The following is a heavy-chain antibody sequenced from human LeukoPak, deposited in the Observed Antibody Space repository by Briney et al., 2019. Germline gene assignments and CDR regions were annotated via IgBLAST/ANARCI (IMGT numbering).Heavy chain of an antibody. J-gene: IGHJ4*02. Sequence: SETLSLTCTVSGGSISSYYWSWIRQPAEKGLEWIGRIYTSGSTNYNPSLKSRVTISVDTSKNQFSLKLSSVTAADTAVYYCARRRVGYCSGGSCYPIDYWGQGTLVTVSS. V-gene: IGHV4-4*07. D-gene: IGHD2-15*01. CDR1: GGSISSYY. CDR3: ARRRVGYCSGGSCYPIDY. CDR2: IYTSGST.